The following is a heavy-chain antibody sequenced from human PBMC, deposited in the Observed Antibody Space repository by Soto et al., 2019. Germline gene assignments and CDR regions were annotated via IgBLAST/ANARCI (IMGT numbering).Heavy chain of an antibody. CDR1: VYTVTSYD. Sequence: ASVKVSCKASVYTVTSYDINWVRQATGQGLEWMGWMNPNSGNTGYAQKFQGRVTMTRNTSISTAYMELSSLRSEDTAVYYCARIQLWGGWGFDYWGQGTLVTVSS. V-gene: IGHV1-8*01. CDR2: MNPNSGNT. CDR3: ARIQLWGGWGFDY. D-gene: IGHD5-18*01. J-gene: IGHJ4*02.